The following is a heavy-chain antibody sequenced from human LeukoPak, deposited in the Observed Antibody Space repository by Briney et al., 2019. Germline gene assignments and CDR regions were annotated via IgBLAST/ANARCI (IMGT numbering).Heavy chain of an antibody. CDR2: ISWNSGSI. V-gene: IGHV3-9*01. CDR3: ANEPGGIAVAGYY. J-gene: IGHJ4*02. Sequence: GGSLRLSCAASGFTFDDYAMHWVRQAPGKGLEWVSGISWNSGSIGYADSVKGRFTISRDNAKNSLYLQMNSLRAEDTAVYYCANEPGGIAVAGYYWGQGTLVTVSS. CDR1: GFTFDDYA. D-gene: IGHD6-19*01.